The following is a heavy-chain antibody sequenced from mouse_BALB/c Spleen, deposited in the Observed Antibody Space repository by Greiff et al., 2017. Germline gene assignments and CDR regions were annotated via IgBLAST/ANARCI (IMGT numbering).Heavy chain of an antibody. CDR3: ARQYGNYPYAMDY. CDR1: GFSLTSYG. V-gene: IGHV2-6-2*01. CDR2: IWSDGST. J-gene: IGHJ4*01. Sequence: VQLQESGPDLVAPSQSLSITCTVSGFSLTSYGVHWVRQPPGKGLEWLVVIWSDGSTTYNSALKSRLSISKDNSKSQVFLKMNSLQTDDTAMYYCARQYGNYPYAMDYWGQGTSVTVSS. D-gene: IGHD2-10*02.